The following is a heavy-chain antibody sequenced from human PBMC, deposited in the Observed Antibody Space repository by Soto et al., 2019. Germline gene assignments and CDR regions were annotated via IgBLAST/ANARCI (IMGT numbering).Heavy chain of an antibody. D-gene: IGHD6-13*01. Sequence: PSETLSLTCTVSGGSISSGGYYWCWIRQHPGKGLEWIGYIYYSGSTYYNPSLKSRVTISVDTSKNQFSLKLSSVTAADTAVYYCACTGYSSSWYWFDPWGQGTLVTVS. V-gene: IGHV4-31*03. J-gene: IGHJ5*02. CDR2: IYYSGST. CDR1: GGSISSGGYY. CDR3: ACTGYSSSWYWFDP.